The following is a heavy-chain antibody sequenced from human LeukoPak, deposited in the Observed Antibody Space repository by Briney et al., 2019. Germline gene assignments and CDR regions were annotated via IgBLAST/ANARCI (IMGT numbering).Heavy chain of an antibody. J-gene: IGHJ4*02. D-gene: IGHD5-12*01. V-gene: IGHV4-39*01. CDR2: VYYTGSA. CDR3: ARRSPNSGWPD. CDR1: GGSVSRSDYY. Sequence: SETLSLTCTVSGGSVSRSDYYWGWIRQPPGKGLEWIGSVYYTGSAYYGPSLKSRLTISVDTSKNQFSLKLTSVTAADTAVYYCARRSPNSGWPDWGQGTLVTVSS.